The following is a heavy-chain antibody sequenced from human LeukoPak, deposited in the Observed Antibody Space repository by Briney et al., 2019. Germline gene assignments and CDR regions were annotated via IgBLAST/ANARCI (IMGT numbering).Heavy chain of an antibody. Sequence: SETLSLTCTVSGGSISSSSYYWGWIRQPPGKGLEWIGSIYYSGSTYYNPSLKSRVTISVDTSKNQFSLKLSSVTAADTAVYYCARSSRRVGATTPLGYWGQGTLVTVSS. CDR2: IYYSGST. CDR1: GGSISSSSYY. J-gene: IGHJ4*02. CDR3: ARSSRRVGATTPLGY. V-gene: IGHV4-39*07. D-gene: IGHD1-26*01.